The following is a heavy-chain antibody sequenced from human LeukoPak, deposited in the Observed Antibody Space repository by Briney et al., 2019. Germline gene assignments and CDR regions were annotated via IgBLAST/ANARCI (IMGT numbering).Heavy chain of an antibody. Sequence: SQTLSLTCAISGDSVSSNSAAWNWIRQSPSRGLEWLGRTYYRSRWYNDYAVSVKSRITINPDTSKNQFSLQLNSVTPEDTAVYYCARDLGLWFGELVVDPAYFDYWGQGTLVTVSS. CDR2: TYYRSRWYN. J-gene: IGHJ4*02. CDR1: GDSVSSNSAA. CDR3: ARDLGLWFGELVVDPAYFDY. V-gene: IGHV6-1*01. D-gene: IGHD3-10*01.